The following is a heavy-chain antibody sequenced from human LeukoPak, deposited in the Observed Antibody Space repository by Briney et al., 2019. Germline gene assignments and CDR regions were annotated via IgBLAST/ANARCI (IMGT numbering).Heavy chain of an antibody. Sequence: GGSLTLSCAASGYTLSDFSVNWVRQAPGKGLEWVSSISVRSNYRYYADSVRGRFTISRDDARDSLFLQMNSLRAEDTAVYFCVRLRRNSDRSGSYYYYDYWGQGTLVTVSS. J-gene: IGHJ4*02. V-gene: IGHV3-21*01. CDR1: GYTLSDFS. CDR3: VRLRRNSDRSGSYYYYDY. CDR2: ISVRSNYR. D-gene: IGHD3-22*01.